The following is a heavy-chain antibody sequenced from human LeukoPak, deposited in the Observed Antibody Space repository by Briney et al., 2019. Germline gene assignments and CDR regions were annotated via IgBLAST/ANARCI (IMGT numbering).Heavy chain of an antibody. Sequence: SETLSLTCTVSGGSISSYYWSWIRQPAGKGLEWIGRIYTSGSTNYNPSLKSRVTMSADTSKNQFSLKLSSVTAADTAVYYCASNSYYDFWSGTLDYWGQGTLVTVSS. CDR3: ASNSYYDFWSGTLDY. CDR1: GGSISSYY. D-gene: IGHD3-3*01. J-gene: IGHJ4*02. CDR2: IYTSGST. V-gene: IGHV4-4*07.